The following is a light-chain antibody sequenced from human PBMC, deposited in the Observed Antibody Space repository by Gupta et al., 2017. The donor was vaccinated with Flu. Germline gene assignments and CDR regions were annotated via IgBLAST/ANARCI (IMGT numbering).Light chain of an antibody. Sequence: DIQMTQSPSSLSASVGDRVTITCRASQSIRLYLNWYQQKPGRAPKLLISAASSLQSGVPSRFSGSGSGTDFTLTISSLQPEDFATYYCQQSYTTLYTFGQGTKLEI. CDR2: AAS. CDR1: QSIRLY. J-gene: IGKJ2*01. CDR3: QQSYTTLYT. V-gene: IGKV1-39*01.